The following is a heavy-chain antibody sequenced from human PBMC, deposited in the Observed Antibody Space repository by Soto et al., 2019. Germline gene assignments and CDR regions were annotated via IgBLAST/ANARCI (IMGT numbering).Heavy chain of an antibody. J-gene: IGHJ4*02. CDR3: AREEGAPRTYYFDY. CDR1: GLTFSYCG. Sequence: QSLGCLRRSNTGTGLTFSYCGCHWVRQAPGKGLEWVAFIRNGGTAQYYADSVKGRFTITRDNSKSTFYLGMNGLRDADTAVYFCAREEGAPRTYYFDYWSQGALVTVSS. CDR2: IRNGGTAQ. V-gene: IGHV3-30*02.